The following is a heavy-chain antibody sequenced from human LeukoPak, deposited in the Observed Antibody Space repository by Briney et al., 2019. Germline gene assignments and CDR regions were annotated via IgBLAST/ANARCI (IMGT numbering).Heavy chain of an antibody. CDR2: INHSGST. Sequence: PSETLSLTCAVYGGSFSGYYWSWIRQPPGKGLEWIGEINHSGSTNYNPSLKSRVTISVDTSKNQFSLKLSSVTAADTAVYYCARGYSSSWFYNFDYRGQGTLVTVSS. D-gene: IGHD6-13*01. CDR1: GGSFSGYY. J-gene: IGHJ4*02. CDR3: ARGYSSSWFYNFDY. V-gene: IGHV4-34*01.